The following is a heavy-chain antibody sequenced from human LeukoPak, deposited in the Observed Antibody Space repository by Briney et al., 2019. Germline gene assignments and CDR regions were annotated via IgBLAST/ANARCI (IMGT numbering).Heavy chain of an antibody. CDR3: ARDRGRMTTVTNRRYNWFDP. D-gene: IGHD4-11*01. Sequence: SETLSLTCTVSGVSISSSNSYWGWIRQPPGKGLEWIGSIYYSGNTYYNASLKSQVSISIDTSKNQFSLKLSSVTAADTAVYYCARDRGRMTTVTNRRYNWFDPWGQGTLVTVSS. CDR2: IYYSGNT. J-gene: IGHJ5*02. V-gene: IGHV4-39*07. CDR1: GVSISSSNSY.